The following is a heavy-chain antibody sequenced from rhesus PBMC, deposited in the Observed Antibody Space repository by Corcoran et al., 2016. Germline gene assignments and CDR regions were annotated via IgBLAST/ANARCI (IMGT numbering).Heavy chain of an antibody. CDR2: IFLNDSK. CDR1: GLPISTTGTG. V-gene: IGHV2-95*01. J-gene: IGHJ2*01. D-gene: IGHD3-34*01. CDR3: ARVEGWGKWYFDI. Sequence: QVTLKESGPALVKPTQTLTLTCTFSGLPISTTGTGGGWIRQPPGKALEWLASIFLNDSKYYTTSLKSRLTISKDTSKNQVALTMANMDPVDTATYYCARVEGWGKWYFDIWGPGTPITISS.